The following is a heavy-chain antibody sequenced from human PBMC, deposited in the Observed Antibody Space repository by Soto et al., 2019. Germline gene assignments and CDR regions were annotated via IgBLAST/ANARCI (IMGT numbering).Heavy chain of an antibody. D-gene: IGHD3-22*01. CDR3: ARPNDSSGYYPLIY. CDR1: GGSISSYY. Sequence: SAILSLTCTVSGGSISSYYWSWIRQPPGKRMEWIGYIYYSGSTNYNPSLKSRVTISVDTSKNQFSLKMSSVTAADTDVYYCARPNDSSGYYPLIYWGQGTPVTVS. V-gene: IGHV4-59*01. CDR2: IYYSGST. J-gene: IGHJ4*02.